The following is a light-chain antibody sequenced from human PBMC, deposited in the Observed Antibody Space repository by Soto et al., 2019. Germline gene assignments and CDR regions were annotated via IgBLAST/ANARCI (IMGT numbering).Light chain of an antibody. CDR3: TSYTPTGALV. CDR1: NTDVGGYNY. J-gene: IGLJ6*01. Sequence: QSVLTQPASVSGSPGQSITVSRTGTNTDVGGYNYVSWYQHRPGKAPRLMIYEVRNRLSGVSNRFSGSKSGNTASLTISGLQSEDEADYYCTSYTPTGALVFGSGTKVTVL. CDR2: EVR. V-gene: IGLV2-14*01.